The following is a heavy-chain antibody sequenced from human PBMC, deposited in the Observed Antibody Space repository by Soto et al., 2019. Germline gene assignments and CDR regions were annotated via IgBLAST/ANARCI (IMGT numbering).Heavy chain of an antibody. Sequence: QITLNESGPTVVRPTETLTLTCRFSGFSLTTSGVGVGWIRQSPGKAPEWLALIYWDDDKRYSASLKSRLTITKDPSKNQVVLTVSALDPTDTATYYCAHRVLRTVFGLVTTTAIYFDFWGQGTPVAVSS. V-gene: IGHV2-5*02. CDR1: GFSLTTSGVG. CDR3: AHRVLRTVFGLVTTTAIYFDF. J-gene: IGHJ4*02. CDR2: IYWDDDK. D-gene: IGHD3-3*01.